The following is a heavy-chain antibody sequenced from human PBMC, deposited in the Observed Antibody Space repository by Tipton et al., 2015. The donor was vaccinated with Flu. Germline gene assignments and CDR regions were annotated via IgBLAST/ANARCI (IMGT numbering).Heavy chain of an antibody. CDR1: GFMFNSYG. Sequence: SLRLSCAASGFMFNSYGMHWVRQAPGKGLEWVAVISHDESKKYYADSVKGRFTISRDNSKNTLYLQMNSLRVEDTAVYYCANDGSVSFDYWGQGTLVTVSS. D-gene: IGHD5-12*01. V-gene: IGHV3-30*18. CDR2: ISHDESKK. J-gene: IGHJ4*02. CDR3: ANDGSVSFDY.